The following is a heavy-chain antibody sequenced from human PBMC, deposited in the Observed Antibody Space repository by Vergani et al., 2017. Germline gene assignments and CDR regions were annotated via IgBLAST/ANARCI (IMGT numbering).Heavy chain of an antibody. CDR2: IYYSWST. D-gene: IGHD6-6*01. V-gene: IGHV4-39*01. CDR3: ARLLGSSSGGDY. Sequence: QLQLQESGPGLVKPSETLSLTCTVSGGSISSSSYYWGWIRQPPGKGLEWIGSIYYSWSTYYNPSLKSRVTISVDTSKKQFSLKLSSVTAADTAVYYCARLLGSSSGGDYWGQGTLVTVSS. CDR1: GGSISSSSYY. J-gene: IGHJ4*02.